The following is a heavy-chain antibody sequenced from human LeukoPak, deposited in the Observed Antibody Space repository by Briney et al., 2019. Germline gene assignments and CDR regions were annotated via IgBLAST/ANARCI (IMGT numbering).Heavy chain of an antibody. CDR2: ICGSGGST. CDR3: ARDRMDRSGWAFDY. Sequence: PGGSLRLSCAASVFSFSSYAMGWVRQAPGKGLEWVSAICGSGGSTYFAASVKGRFTISRDNSKNRLYLEMNTLRAEDTAVYYCARDRMDRSGWAFDYGGQGTLVTVS. J-gene: IGHJ4*02. CDR1: VFSFSSYA. D-gene: IGHD6-19*01. V-gene: IGHV3-23*01.